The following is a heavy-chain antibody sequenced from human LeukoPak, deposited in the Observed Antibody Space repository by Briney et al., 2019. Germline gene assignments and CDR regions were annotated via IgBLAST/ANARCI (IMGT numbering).Heavy chain of an antibody. J-gene: IGHJ6*02. CDR1: GYTFTGYY. CDR2: INPNSGGT. D-gene: IGHD5-18*01. CDR3: AREDTAMVPLGYYYYGMDV. V-gene: IGHV1-2*06. Sequence: ASVNVSCKASGYTFTGYYMHWVRQAPGQGLEWMGRINPNSGGTNYAQKFQGRVTMTRDTSISTAYMELSRLRSDDTAVYYCAREDTAMVPLGYYYYGMDVWGQGTTVTVSS.